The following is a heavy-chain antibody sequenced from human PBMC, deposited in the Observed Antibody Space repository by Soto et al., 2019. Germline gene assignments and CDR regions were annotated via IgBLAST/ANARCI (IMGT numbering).Heavy chain of an antibody. CDR1: GFSLSTSGVG. Sequence: QITLKESGPTLVKPTQTLTLTCTFSGFSLSTSGVGVGWIRQPPGKALEWLALIYWDDDKRYSPSLKSRLTITKDTTKNQVVLTMTNMDPVDTATYYCAHDSSSWYYFDYCGQGTLVTVSS. CDR3: AHDSSSWYYFDY. CDR2: IYWDDDK. V-gene: IGHV2-5*02. D-gene: IGHD6-13*01. J-gene: IGHJ4*02.